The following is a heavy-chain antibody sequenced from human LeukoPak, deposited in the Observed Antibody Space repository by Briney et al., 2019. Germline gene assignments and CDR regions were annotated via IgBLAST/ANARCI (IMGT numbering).Heavy chain of an antibody. Sequence: SETLSLTCAVSSGSLSGYYWRWIRQPPGGGLEWLGEITHSGSPNYNPSLKSRVTTFGDTSNKQSSLNLKSVTAADTGVYYCARGVDLWERGTPVTVSS. J-gene: IGHJ2*01. V-gene: IGHV4-34*01. CDR2: ITHSGSP. CDR1: SGSLSGYY. CDR3: ARGVDL.